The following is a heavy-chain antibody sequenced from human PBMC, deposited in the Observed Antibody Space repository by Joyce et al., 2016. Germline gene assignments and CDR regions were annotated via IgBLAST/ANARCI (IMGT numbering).Heavy chain of an antibody. CDR3: ARDYANWALDY. J-gene: IGHJ4*02. V-gene: IGHV3-30-3*01. Sequence: QVQLVESGGGVVQPGFTFSSHSMHWVRQSPGKGLEWVAVLSVGGSNKYYADSGQGRFTISRDISSSTLYLQMNGLRAEDSAVYYCARDYANWALDYWGQGTLVTVSS. CDR1: FTFSSHS. CDR2: LSVGGSNK. D-gene: IGHD2-8*01.